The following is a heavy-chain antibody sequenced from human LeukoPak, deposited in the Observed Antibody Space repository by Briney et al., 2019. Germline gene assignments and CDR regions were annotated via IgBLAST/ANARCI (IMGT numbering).Heavy chain of an antibody. CDR2: IYYTGST. D-gene: IGHD3-16*01. CDR3: ARSAYTDYSVLWFDP. V-gene: IGHV4-59*01. CDR1: GGSISSYY. J-gene: IGHJ5*02. Sequence: SETLSLTCTVSGGSISSYYWSWIRQPPGKGLEWIGYIYYTGSTDYNPSLKSRVTISVDTPKNQFSLKLSSVTAADTAVYYCARSAYTDYSVLWFDPWGQGTLVTVSS.